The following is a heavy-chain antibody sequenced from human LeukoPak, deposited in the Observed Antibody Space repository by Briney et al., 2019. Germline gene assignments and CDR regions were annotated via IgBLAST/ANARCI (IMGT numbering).Heavy chain of an antibody. CDR1: GFTFSSYG. CDR2: IRYDGSNK. V-gene: IGHV3-30*02. Sequence: GGSLRLSCAASGFTFSSYGMHWVRQAPGKGLEWVTFIRYDGSNKYYADSVKGRFTISRDNSKNTLYLQMNSLRAEDTAVYYCAKDLPPYYYDSSGYLFDYWGQGTLVTVSS. CDR3: AKDLPPYYYDSSGYLFDY. D-gene: IGHD3-22*01. J-gene: IGHJ4*02.